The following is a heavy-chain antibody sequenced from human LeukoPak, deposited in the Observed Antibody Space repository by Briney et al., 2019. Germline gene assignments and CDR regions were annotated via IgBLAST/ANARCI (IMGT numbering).Heavy chain of an antibody. J-gene: IGHJ4*02. CDR2: INHSGST. CDR1: GGSFSGYY. Sequence: PSETLSLTCAVSGGSFSGYYWNWIRQSPGKGLEWIGEINHSGSTNYSPSLKSRVTISVDTSKTQFSLELSSVTAADTAVYYCARSTTAYYDKVSLSHWGQGTLVTVSS. CDR3: ARSTTAYYDKVSLSH. D-gene: IGHD3-22*01. V-gene: IGHV4-34*01.